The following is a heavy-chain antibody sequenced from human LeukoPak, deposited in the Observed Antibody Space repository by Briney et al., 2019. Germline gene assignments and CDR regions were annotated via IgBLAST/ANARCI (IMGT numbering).Heavy chain of an antibody. V-gene: IGHV1-24*01. CDR1: GYTLTELS. D-gene: IGHD4-11*01. CDR2: FDPEDGET. J-gene: IGHJ5*02. CDR3: ARQQGLQNLNFDH. Sequence: GASVKVSCKVSGYTLTELSMHWVRQAPGKGLEWMGGFDPEDGETIYAQKFQGRVTMTRDTSTSTVYMELRSLSPEDTGVYYCARQQGLQNLNFDHWGQGALVTVSS.